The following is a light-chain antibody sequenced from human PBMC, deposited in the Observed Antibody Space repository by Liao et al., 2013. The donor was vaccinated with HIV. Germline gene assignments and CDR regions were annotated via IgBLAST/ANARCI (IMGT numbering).Light chain of an antibody. CDR3: QAWDSSTVI. CDR2: KDS. CDR1: AMSKQY. J-gene: IGLJ2*01. V-gene: IGLV3-25*03. Sequence: SYELTQPPSVSVSPGQTARITCSGDAMSKQYVYWYQQRPGQAPVVVIYKDSERPSGIPERFSGSSSGTEVTLTISGVQAEDEADYYCQAWDSSTVIFGGGTKLTVL.